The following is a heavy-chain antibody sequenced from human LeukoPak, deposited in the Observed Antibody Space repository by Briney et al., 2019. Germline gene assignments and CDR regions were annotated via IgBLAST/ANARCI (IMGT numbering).Heavy chain of an antibody. CDR3: ARKPSGGYGDYGQLDY. CDR2: ISAYNGNT. Sequence: ASVKVSCKVSVDTFTNYDISWVRQAPGQGLEWMGWISAYNGNTNSSQKLQGRVTMTTDTSTSTAYMELRSLRSDDTAVYYCARKPSGGYGDYGQLDYWGQGTLVTDSS. J-gene: IGHJ4*02. D-gene: IGHD4-17*01. CDR1: VDTFTNYD. V-gene: IGHV1-18*01.